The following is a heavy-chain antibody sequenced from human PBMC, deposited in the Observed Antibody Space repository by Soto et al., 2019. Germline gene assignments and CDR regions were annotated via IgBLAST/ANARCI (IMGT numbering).Heavy chain of an antibody. Sequence: SDTLSLTCTVSVDSISSYYWGWIRQPPGKGLEWIGYIYYSGSTNYNPSLKSRVTISVDTSKNQFSLKLSSVTAADTAVYYCARVRGELDHDYWGQGTLVTVSS. CDR3: ARVRGELDHDY. CDR2: IYYSGST. V-gene: IGHV4-59*07. J-gene: IGHJ4*02. D-gene: IGHD1-26*01. CDR1: VDSISSYY.